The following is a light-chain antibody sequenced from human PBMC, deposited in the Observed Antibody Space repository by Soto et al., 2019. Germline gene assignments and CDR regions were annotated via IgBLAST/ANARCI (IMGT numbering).Light chain of an antibody. Sequence: DIQMTQSPSSLSASVGDRVTIICRASQSISRYLNWYQQKLGKAPKLLIYGTSTLQSGVPSRFSGSGSGTDFSLTISSLQPEDFATYYCQQSYSTPPTFGQGTKVDIK. V-gene: IGKV1-39*01. CDR3: QQSYSTPPT. CDR1: QSISRY. J-gene: IGKJ1*01. CDR2: GTS.